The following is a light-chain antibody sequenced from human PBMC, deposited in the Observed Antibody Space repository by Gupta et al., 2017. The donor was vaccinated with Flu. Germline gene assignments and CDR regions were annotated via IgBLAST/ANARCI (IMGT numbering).Light chain of an antibody. CDR1: SCRCSDTDNNGY. CDR2: GAS. J-gene: IGKJ1*01. CDR3: QQYDSTPVT. Sequence: TINSNSSSCRCSDTDNNGYLSWYQQRPGQPPRLLIIGASTRETGIPDRFSGSGSGTDFSPTISSLQPEDVAVYYCQQYDSTPVTFGQGTTVEIK. V-gene: IGKV4-1*01.